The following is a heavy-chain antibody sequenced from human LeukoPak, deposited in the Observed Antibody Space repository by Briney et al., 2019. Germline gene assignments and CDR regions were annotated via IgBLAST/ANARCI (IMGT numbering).Heavy chain of an antibody. J-gene: IGHJ4*02. CDR1: GFTFSNYA. D-gene: IGHD6-13*01. Sequence: GGSLRLSCAASGFTFSNYAMSWVRQAPGKGLEWVSAITGNGGSTYYTDSVKGRFTISRDNSKNTLYLQVNSLRAEDTAVYYCAKGYSSSWYFNYFDYWGQGTLVTVSS. CDR2: ITGNGGST. V-gene: IGHV3-23*01. CDR3: AKGYSSSWYFNYFDY.